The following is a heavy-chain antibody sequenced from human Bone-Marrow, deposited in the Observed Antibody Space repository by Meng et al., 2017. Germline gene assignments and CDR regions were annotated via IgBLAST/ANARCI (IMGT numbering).Heavy chain of an antibody. CDR2: IYYSGST. CDR3: ARDCPSPFRWFDP. Sequence: QLQESGPGLVKPSETLSLTCTVSGGSISSSSYYWGWIRQPPGKGLEWIGSIYYSGSTYYNPSLKSRVTISVDTSKNQFSLKLSSVTAADTAVYYCARDCPSPFRWFDPWGQGTLVTVSS. CDR1: GGSISSSSYY. J-gene: IGHJ5*02. V-gene: IGHV4-39*07.